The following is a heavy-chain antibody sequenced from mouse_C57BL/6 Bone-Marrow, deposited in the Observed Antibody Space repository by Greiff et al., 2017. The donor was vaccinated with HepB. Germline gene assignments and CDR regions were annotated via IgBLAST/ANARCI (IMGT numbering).Heavy chain of an antibody. CDR1: GFTFSDYY. CDR3: ARHYGAY. D-gene: IGHD1-1*02. CDR2: ISNGGGST. Sequence: EVQGVESGGGLVQPGGSLKLSCAASGFTFSDYYMYWVRQTPEKRLEWVAYISNGGGSTYYPDTVKGRFTISRDNAKNTLYLQMSRLKSEDTAMYYCARHYGAYWGQGTLVTVSA. V-gene: IGHV5-12*01. J-gene: IGHJ3*01.